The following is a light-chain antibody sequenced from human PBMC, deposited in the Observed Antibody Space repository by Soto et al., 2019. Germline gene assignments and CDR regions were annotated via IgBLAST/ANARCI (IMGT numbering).Light chain of an antibody. J-gene: IGKJ4*01. V-gene: IGKV3-15*01. CDR2: GAS. CDR1: QSLSHN. Sequence: EVLMSPSPSTLSVSPGDSAPLSCRASQSLSHNLAWYQQKPGQAPTLLIYGASTRATGIPARFSGSGSGTDFTLTISNLQPEDFETYYCQKHNAAPLTFGGGTKVDIK. CDR3: QKHNAAPLT.